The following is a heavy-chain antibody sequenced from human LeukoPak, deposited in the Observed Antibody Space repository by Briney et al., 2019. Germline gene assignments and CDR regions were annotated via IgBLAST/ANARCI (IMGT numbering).Heavy chain of an antibody. V-gene: IGHV1-46*01. D-gene: IGHD1-26*01. Sequence: IINPSCRSPSYAQMFQGRVTMTRDTSTSTVYMELSGLRSEDTAVYYCARDLSGSYNWFDPWGQGTLVTVSS. CDR2: INPSCRSP. J-gene: IGHJ5*02. CDR3: ARDLSGSYNWFDP.